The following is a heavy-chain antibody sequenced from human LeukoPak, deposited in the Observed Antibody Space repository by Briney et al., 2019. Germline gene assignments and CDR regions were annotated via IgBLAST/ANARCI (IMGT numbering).Heavy chain of an antibody. CDR1: GYTFTGYY. CDR3: ARLWSGYYLGYYGMDA. J-gene: IGHJ6*02. D-gene: IGHD3-3*01. V-gene: IGHV1-2*02. Sequence: ASVKVSCKASGYTFTGYYMHWVRQAPGQGLEWMGWINPNSGGTNYAQKFQGRVTMTRDTSISTAYMELSRLRSDDTAVYYCARLWSGYYLGYYGMDAWGQGTTVTVSS. CDR2: INPNSGGT.